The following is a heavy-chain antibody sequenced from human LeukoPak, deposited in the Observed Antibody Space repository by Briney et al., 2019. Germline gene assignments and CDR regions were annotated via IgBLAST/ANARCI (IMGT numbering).Heavy chain of an antibody. CDR3: ARHSLQRFDY. CDR1: GGSVSDPGYY. CDR2: VHYSGNT. Sequence: SETLSLTCTVSGGSVSDPGYYWGWVRQPPGKGLEWIASVHYSGNTYYKSSLKGRVTISLDTSQSLFSLRLSSVTAADTAVYFCARHSLQRFDYWGQGTLVPVSS. V-gene: IGHV4-39*01. J-gene: IGHJ4*02.